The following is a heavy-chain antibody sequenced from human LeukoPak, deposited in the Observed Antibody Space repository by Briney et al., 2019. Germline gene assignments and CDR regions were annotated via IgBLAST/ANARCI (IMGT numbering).Heavy chain of an antibody. D-gene: IGHD3-10*01. CDR3: ASGKVRGVIENWFDP. V-gene: IGHV1-69*02. J-gene: IGHJ5*02. CDR2: IIPILGIA. CDR1: GGTFSSYS. Sequence: SVKVSCKVSGGTFSSYSISWVRQAPGQGFEWMGRIIPILGIANYAQKFQGRVTITADKSTSTAYMELSSLRSEDTAVYYCASGKVRGVIENWFDPWGQGTLVTVSS.